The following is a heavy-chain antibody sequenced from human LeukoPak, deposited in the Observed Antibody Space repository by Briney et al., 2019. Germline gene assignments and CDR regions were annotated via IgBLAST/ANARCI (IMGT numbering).Heavy chain of an antibody. CDR2: IYPGDSDT. J-gene: IGHJ4*02. V-gene: IGHV5-51*01. CDR3: LAAMPSPAPGY. CDR1: GYSFTSYW. Sequence: GESLKISCKGSGYSFTSYWIGWVRQMPGKGLEWMGIIYPGDSDTRYSPSFQGQVTISADKSISTAHLQWSSLKASDTAMYYCLAAMPSPAPGYWGQGTLVTVSS. D-gene: IGHD2-2*01.